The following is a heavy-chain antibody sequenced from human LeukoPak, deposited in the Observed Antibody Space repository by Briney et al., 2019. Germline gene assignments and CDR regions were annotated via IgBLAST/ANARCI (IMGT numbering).Heavy chain of an antibody. CDR1: GGTFSSYA. J-gene: IGHJ3*02. CDR2: IIPIFGTA. Sequence: SVKVSCKASGGTFSSYAISWVRQAPGQGLEWMGGIIPIFGTANYARKFQGRVTITADESTSTAYMELSSLRSEDTAVYYCARRGPKGSYAFDIWGQGTMVTVSS. CDR3: ARRGPKGSYAFDI. V-gene: IGHV1-69*13.